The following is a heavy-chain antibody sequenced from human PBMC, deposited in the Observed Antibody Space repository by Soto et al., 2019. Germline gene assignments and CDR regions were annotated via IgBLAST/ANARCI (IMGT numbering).Heavy chain of an antibody. D-gene: IGHD6-19*01. J-gene: IGHJ4*02. CDR3: ARSPSSGWYYFDY. Sequence: GGSLRLSCAASGFTFSSYGMHWVRQAPGKGLEWVAVISYDGSTKYYADSVEGRFTISRDNAKNTLYLQMNSLRGEDTAVYYCARSPSSGWYYFDYWGQGALVTVSS. CDR1: GFTFSSYG. CDR2: ISYDGSTK. V-gene: IGHV3-30*03.